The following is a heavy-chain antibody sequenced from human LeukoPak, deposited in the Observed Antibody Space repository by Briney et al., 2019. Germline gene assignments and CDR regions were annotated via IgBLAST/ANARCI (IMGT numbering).Heavy chain of an antibody. CDR3: ARANRYDFWSGYLYNWFDP. CDR2: INHSGST. CDR1: GGSFSGYY. J-gene: IGHJ5*02. Sequence: SETLSLTCAVYGGSFSGYYWSWIRQPPGKGREWIGEINHSGSTNYNPSLKSRVTISVDTSKNQFSLKLSSVTAADTAVYYCARANRYDFWSGYLYNWFDPWGQGTLVTVSS. V-gene: IGHV4-34*01. D-gene: IGHD3-3*01.